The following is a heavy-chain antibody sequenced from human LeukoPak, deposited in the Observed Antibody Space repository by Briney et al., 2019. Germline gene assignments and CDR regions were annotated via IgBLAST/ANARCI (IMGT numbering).Heavy chain of an antibody. J-gene: IGHJ4*02. D-gene: IGHD2-2*01. V-gene: IGHV4-59*11. CDR1: GGSLSGHY. CDR3: ARFSWGCSTASCYLTN. CDR2: IYYTGPT. Sequence: SETLSLTCTVGGGSLSGHYWGWIRQPPGKGLELVGHIYYTGPTFYNPSLNSRVSITLDTSRNQFSLRLTSVIAADTAVYYCARFSWGCSTASCYLTNWGQGALVTVSS.